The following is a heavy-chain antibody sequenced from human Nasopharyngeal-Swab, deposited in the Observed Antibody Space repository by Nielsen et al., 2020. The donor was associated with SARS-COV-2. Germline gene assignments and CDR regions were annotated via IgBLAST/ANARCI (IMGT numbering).Heavy chain of an antibody. Sequence: GESLKISCAASGFTFSSYCMSWVRQAPGKGLEWVANIKQDGSEKYYVDSVKGRFTISRDNAKNSLYLQMNSQRAEDTAVYYCASSHYDFWSGYYLGVDYWGQGTLVTVSS. CDR1: GFTFSSYC. D-gene: IGHD3-3*01. V-gene: IGHV3-7*01. CDR3: ASSHYDFWSGYYLGVDY. CDR2: IKQDGSEK. J-gene: IGHJ4*02.